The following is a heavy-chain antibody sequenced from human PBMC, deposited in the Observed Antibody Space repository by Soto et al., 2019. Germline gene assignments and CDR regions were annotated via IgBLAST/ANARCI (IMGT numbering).Heavy chain of an antibody. Sequence: NPAESLGLTGTRPGCAITSCYWIWIRQPPGKATEYIGYIYASRNTCPKPSVRRRVTTTADTSKNQFSAKLSSVNAEDKGIYFCARGRGRGYSFTFDPWRQGTLVTVSS. CDR3: ARGRGRGYSFTFDP. CDR1: GCAITSCY. V-gene: IGHV4-30-4*01. D-gene: IGHD5-18*01. CDR2: IYASRNT. J-gene: IGHJ5*02.